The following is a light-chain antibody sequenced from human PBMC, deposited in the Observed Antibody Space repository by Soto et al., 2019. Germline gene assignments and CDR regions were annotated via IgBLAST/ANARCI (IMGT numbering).Light chain of an antibody. Sequence: EIVMTQSPATLSVSPGERASLSCRASQSVSSNLAWYQQKVGQAPRVLIYGASTRATGIPARFSGSGSGTEFILTISSLQSEDFAVYYCHEYNTWPWTFGQGTKVDIK. CDR3: HEYNTWPWT. CDR2: GAS. J-gene: IGKJ1*01. V-gene: IGKV3-15*01. CDR1: QSVSSN.